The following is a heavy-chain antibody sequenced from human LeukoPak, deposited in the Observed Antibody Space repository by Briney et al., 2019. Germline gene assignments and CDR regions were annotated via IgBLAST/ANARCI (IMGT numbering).Heavy chain of an antibody. V-gene: IGHV4-39*07. J-gene: IGHJ4*02. D-gene: IGHD5-24*01. CDR3: ARDGTDGAPLDY. CDR1: GGSISSSSYY. Sequence: SETLSLTCTVSGGSISSSSYYWGWIRQPPGKGLEWIGSIYYSGSTYYNPSLKSRVTISVDTSKNQFSLKLSSVTAADTAVYYCARDGTDGAPLDYWGQGTLVTVSS. CDR2: IYYSGST.